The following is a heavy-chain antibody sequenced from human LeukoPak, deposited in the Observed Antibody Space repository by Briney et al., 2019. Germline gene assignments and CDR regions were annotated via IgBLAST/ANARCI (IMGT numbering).Heavy chain of an antibody. CDR1: GYTLTELS. CDR3: ATVKAGSGWSFDY. J-gene: IGHJ4*02. D-gene: IGHD6-19*01. V-gene: IGHV1-24*01. Sequence: ASVKVSCKVSGYTLTELSMHWVRQAPGKGLEWMGGFDPEDGETIYAQKFQGRVTMIEDTSTDTAYMELSSLRSEDTAVYYCATVKAGSGWSFDYWGQGTLVTVSS. CDR2: FDPEDGET.